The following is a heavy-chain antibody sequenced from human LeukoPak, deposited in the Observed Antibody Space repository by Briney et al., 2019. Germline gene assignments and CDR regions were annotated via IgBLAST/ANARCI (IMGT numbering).Heavy chain of an antibody. J-gene: IGHJ4*02. Sequence: GGSLRLSCAASGFTFDDYAMHWVRQAPGKGLGWVSGISWNSGSIGYADSVKDRFTISRDNAKNSLYLQMNSLRAEDTALYYCAKGEPDYYYGSGSYYNADDYWGQGTLVTVSS. CDR1: GFTFDDYA. CDR3: AKGEPDYYYGSGSYYNADDY. CDR2: ISWNSGSI. D-gene: IGHD3-10*01. V-gene: IGHV3-9*01.